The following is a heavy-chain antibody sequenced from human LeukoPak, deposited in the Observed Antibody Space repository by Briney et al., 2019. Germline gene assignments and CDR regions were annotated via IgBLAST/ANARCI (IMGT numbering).Heavy chain of an antibody. V-gene: IGHV3-30*18. D-gene: IGHD2-15*01. J-gene: IGHJ3*02. CDR2: ISYDGSNK. CDR1: GFTFSSYG. CDR3: AKSPPPDIVVVEDAFDI. Sequence: PGGSLRLSCAASGFTFSSYGMHWVRQAPGKGLEWVAVISYDGSNKYYADSVKGRFTISRDNSKNTLYLQMNSLRAEDTAVYYCAKSPPPDIVVVEDAFDIWGQGTMVTVSS.